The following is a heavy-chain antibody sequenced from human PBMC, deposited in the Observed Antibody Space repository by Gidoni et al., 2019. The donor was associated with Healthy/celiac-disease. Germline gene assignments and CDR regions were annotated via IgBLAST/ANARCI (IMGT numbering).Heavy chain of an antibody. CDR2: ISDSGGIT. Sequence: EVQLLESGGGLIQPGGSLRLSCAASGFTFSSYAMSWVRQAPGKGLEWVSGISDSGGITYYAGSVKGRFTISRDNSKNTLYLQMNSLRDDDTAVYYCAKGVDSSIWSLNYWGQGTLVTVSS. CDR1: GFTFSSYA. D-gene: IGHD6-13*01. J-gene: IGHJ4*02. CDR3: AKGVDSSIWSLNY. V-gene: IGHV3-23*01.